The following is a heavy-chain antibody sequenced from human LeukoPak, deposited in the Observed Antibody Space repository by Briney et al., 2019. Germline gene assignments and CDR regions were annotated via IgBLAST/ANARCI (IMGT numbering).Heavy chain of an antibody. CDR1: GGTFSSYA. V-gene: IGHV1-69*13. D-gene: IGHD5-24*01. J-gene: IGHJ4*02. CDR3: ATGRDGYNSFDY. Sequence: SVKVSCRASGGTFSSYAISWVRQAPGQGLEWMGGIIPIFGTANYAQKFQGRVTITADESTSTAYMELSSLRSEDTAVYYCATGRDGYNSFDYWGQGTLVTVSS. CDR2: IIPIFGTA.